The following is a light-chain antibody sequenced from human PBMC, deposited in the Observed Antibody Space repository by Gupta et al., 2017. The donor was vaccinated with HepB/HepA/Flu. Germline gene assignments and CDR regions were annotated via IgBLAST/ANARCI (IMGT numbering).Light chain of an antibody. J-gene: IGKJ5*01. CDR2: SAS. CDR1: QDINSY. V-gene: IGKV1-9*01. Sequence: DIQLTQSPSFLSASVGDRVTITCRASQDINSYLIWCQQKPGKAPNLLIYSASTLQGGVPSRFSGSGSGTEFTLTISSLQPEDFATYYCQQFNSYPITFGQGTRLDIK. CDR3: QQFNSYPIT.